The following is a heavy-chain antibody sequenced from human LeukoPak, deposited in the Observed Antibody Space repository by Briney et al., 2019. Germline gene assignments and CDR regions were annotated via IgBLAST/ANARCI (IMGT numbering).Heavy chain of an antibody. Sequence: PGGSLRLSCAASGFTFTNAWMNWVRQAPGKGLEWVSSITANAPYLYYADSVRGRFIISRDNANNSLYLQMNSLRAEDTAVYFCARSFKIRGVIEAPDYWGQGTLVTVSS. V-gene: IGHV3-21*01. J-gene: IGHJ4*02. CDR1: GFTFTNAW. CDR2: ITANAPYL. CDR3: ARSFKIRGVIEAPDY. D-gene: IGHD3-10*01.